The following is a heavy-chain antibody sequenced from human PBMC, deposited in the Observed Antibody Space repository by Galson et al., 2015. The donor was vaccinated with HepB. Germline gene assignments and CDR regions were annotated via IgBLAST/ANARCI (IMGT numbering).Heavy chain of an antibody. D-gene: IGHD2-8*01. V-gene: IGHV3-7*03. CDR1: GFIFSNYW. CDR3: AKDGGDCTNNECYYFDY. Sequence: SLRLSCAASGFIFSNYWMNWVRQAPGKGLEWVANIKEDGSEKDYVDSVRGRFTISRDNSKDTLYLQMNSLRVEDTALYYCAKDGGDCTNNECYYFDYWGQGALVTVSS. J-gene: IGHJ4*02. CDR2: IKEDGSEK.